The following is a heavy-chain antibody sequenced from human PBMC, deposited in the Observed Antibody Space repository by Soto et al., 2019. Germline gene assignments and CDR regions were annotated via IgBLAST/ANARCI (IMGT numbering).Heavy chain of an antibody. D-gene: IGHD2-2*01. V-gene: IGHV3-30-3*01. CDR3: ARDRQLLFYYGMDV. CDR1: GFTFSSYA. J-gene: IGHJ6*02. CDR2: ISYDGGNK. Sequence: GGSLRLSCAASGFTFSSYAMHWVRQAPGKGLEWVAVISYDGGNKYYADSVKGRFTISRDNSKNTLYLQMNSLRAEDTAVYYCARDRQLLFYYGMDVWGQGTTVTISS.